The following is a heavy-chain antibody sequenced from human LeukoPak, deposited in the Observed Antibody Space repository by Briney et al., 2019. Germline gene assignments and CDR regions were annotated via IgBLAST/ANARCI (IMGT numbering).Heavy chain of an antibody. D-gene: IGHD6-6*01. V-gene: IGHV1-18*01. CDR1: GYTFTSYG. CDR2: ISAYNGNT. Sequence: ASVKVSCKASGYTFTSYGISWVRQAPGQGLEWMGWISAYNGNTNYAQKLQGGVTMTTDTSTSTAYMELRSLRSDDTAVYYCAREEYSSSPGNPPYYYYYMDVWGKGTTVTVSS. CDR3: AREEYSSSPGNPPYYYYYMDV. J-gene: IGHJ6*03.